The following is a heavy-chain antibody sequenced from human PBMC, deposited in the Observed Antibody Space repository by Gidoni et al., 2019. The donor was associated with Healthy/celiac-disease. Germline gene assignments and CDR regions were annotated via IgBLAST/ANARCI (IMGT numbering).Heavy chain of an antibody. CDR1: GSTFSSYS. Sequence: EVQLVESGGGMVKPGGSLSLSCAASGSTFSSYSMNWVRQAPGKGLEWVSSISSSSSYIYYADSVKGRFTISRDNAKNSLYLQMNSLRAEDTAVYYCARSEMTTVTTENFDYWGQGTLVTVSS. D-gene: IGHD4-4*01. CDR3: ARSEMTTVTTENFDY. J-gene: IGHJ4*02. V-gene: IGHV3-21*01. CDR2: ISSSSSYI.